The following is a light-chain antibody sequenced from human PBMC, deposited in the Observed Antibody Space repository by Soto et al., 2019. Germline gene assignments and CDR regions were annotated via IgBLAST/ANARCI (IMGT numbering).Light chain of an antibody. V-gene: IGKV3-15*01. Sequence: EVVMTQSPATLSLSPGERATLSCRASQSVSSLLAWYQQKPGQAPRLLIYRAPTRATGISGRFSGSGSGTEFTLTITSLQSEDFAVYYCQQYNEWPITFGQGTRLEIK. CDR1: QSVSSL. J-gene: IGKJ5*01. CDR2: RAP. CDR3: QQYNEWPIT.